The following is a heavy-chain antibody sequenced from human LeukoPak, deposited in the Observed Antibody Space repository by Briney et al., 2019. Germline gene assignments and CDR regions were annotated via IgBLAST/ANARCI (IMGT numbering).Heavy chain of an antibody. Sequence: SETLSLTCTVSGGSISSYYWSWIRQPPGKGLEWIGYIYYSGSTNYNPSLKSRVTISADTSKNQFSLKLSSVTAADTAVYYCARDHGYSGYGFDYWGQGTLVTVSS. CDR3: ARDHGYSGYGFDY. D-gene: IGHD5-12*01. CDR2: IYYSGST. CDR1: GGSISSYY. J-gene: IGHJ4*02. V-gene: IGHV4-59*01.